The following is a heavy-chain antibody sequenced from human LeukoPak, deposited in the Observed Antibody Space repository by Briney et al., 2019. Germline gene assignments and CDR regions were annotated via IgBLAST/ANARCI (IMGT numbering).Heavy chain of an antibody. Sequence: SQTLSLTCAISGDSVSSNSVTWNWIRQSPSRGLEWLGRTYYRSTCYNDYAVSVRGRITVNPDTSKNQFSLHLNSVTPEDTAVYYCARRLTQYDCFDPWGQGILVTVSS. V-gene: IGHV6-1*01. D-gene: IGHD2-2*01. CDR3: ARRLTQYDCFDP. J-gene: IGHJ5*02. CDR2: TYYRSTCYN. CDR1: GDSVSSNSVT.